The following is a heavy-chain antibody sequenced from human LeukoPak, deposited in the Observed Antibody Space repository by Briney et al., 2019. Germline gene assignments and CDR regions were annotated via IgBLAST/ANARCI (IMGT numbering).Heavy chain of an antibody. CDR2: IYSSGNT. CDR3: ARVWLSSGSYWYFDF. J-gene: IGHJ2*01. V-gene: IGHV4-4*07. Sequence: SETLSLTCTVSGGSISSNYWSWIRNPAGKGLEYIGRIYSSGNTNYNPYLKSRVTMSVDTSKNQFSLLLHSVTAADTAVYYCARVWLSSGSYWYFDFWGRGNLVIVSS. CDR1: GGSISSNY. D-gene: IGHD3-22*01.